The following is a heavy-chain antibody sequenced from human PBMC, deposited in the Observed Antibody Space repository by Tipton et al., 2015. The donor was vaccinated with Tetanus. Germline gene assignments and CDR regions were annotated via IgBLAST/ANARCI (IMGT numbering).Heavy chain of an antibody. CDR2: ISGSGGST. V-gene: IGHV3-23*01. Sequence: SLRLSCAASGFTFSSYAMSWVRQAPGKGLEWVSAISGSGGSTYYADSVKGRFTISRDNSKNTLYLQMNSLRAEDTAVYYCGSYPVFEGYRPYDWGQGTLITVSS. D-gene: IGHD5-12*01. CDR1: GFTFSSYA. J-gene: IGHJ4*02. CDR3: GSYPVFEGYRPYD.